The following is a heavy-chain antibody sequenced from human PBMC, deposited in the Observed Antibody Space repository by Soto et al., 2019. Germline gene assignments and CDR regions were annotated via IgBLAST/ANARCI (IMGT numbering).Heavy chain of an antibody. CDR2: IFYSGST. CDR3: ARLGYRQLVPKYYHYYGLDV. CDR1: GGSSSSKSDY. D-gene: IGHD6-6*01. Sequence: QLQLQGSGPGLVKPSETLSLTCTVSGGSSSSKSDYWGWIRQPPGQGLEWSGNIFYSGSTYYNPSLKNRITITIDTANTQFSLKLISVTAADTAVYYCARLGYRQLVPKYYHYYGLDVWGQGTTVIVSS. J-gene: IGHJ6*01. V-gene: IGHV4-39*01.